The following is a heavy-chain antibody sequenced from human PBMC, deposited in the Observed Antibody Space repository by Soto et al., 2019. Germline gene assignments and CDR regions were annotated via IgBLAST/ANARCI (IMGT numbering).Heavy chain of an antibody. J-gene: IGHJ1*01. V-gene: IGHV3-53*01. Sequence: EVQLVEAGGGLIQPGGSLRLSCAASGFTVSYNYMNWVCQAPGKGLEWVSILYGGGTTYYADSVKGRFTISRDNSRNTVYLQMNSLRAEDTAVYYCATSRAFNFQHWGQGTLVTVSS. CDR3: ATSRAFNFQH. D-gene: IGHD1-26*01. CDR2: LYGGGTT. CDR1: GFTVSYNY.